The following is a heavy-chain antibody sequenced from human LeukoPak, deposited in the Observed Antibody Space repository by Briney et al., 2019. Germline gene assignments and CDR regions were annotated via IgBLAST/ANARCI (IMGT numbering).Heavy chain of an antibody. Sequence: ASVKVSCKASGYTFTIYYMHWVRQAPGQGLEWMGIINPSGGSTSYAQKFQGRVTMTRDTSTSTVYMELNSLRAEDTAVYYCARDPRHNWNDSGNGYWGQGTLVTVSS. V-gene: IGHV1-46*01. D-gene: IGHD1-1*01. J-gene: IGHJ4*02. CDR1: GYTFTIYY. CDR2: INPSGGST. CDR3: ARDPRHNWNDSGNGY.